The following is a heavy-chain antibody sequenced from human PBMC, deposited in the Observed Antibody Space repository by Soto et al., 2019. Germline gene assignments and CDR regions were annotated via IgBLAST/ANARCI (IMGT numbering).Heavy chain of an antibody. CDR1: GYTFTGDY. CDR3: ARDRSGSYYTYYYFGMDV. D-gene: IGHD3-10*01. J-gene: IGHJ6*02. Sequence: ASVKVSCKASGYTFTGDYRHWVRQAPGQGRAWMGWINPNSGGTNYAQKFQGRVTMTRDTSISTAYMELSRLRSDDTAVYYCARDRSGSYYTYYYFGMDVWGQGTTVTVSS. V-gene: IGHV1-2*02. CDR2: INPNSGGT.